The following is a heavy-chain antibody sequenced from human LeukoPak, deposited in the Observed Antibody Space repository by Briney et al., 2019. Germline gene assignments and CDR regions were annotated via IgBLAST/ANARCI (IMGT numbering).Heavy chain of an antibody. Sequence: SETLSLTCTVSGGSISSYCWSWIRQPAGKGLEWIGRIYTSGSTNYNPSLKSRVTMSVDTSKNQFSLKLSSVTVADTAVYYCARDQVFGSGVKAFDIWGQGTLVIVSS. J-gene: IGHJ3*02. CDR3: ARDQVFGSGVKAFDI. V-gene: IGHV4-4*07. D-gene: IGHD3-10*01. CDR2: IYTSGST. CDR1: GGSISSYC.